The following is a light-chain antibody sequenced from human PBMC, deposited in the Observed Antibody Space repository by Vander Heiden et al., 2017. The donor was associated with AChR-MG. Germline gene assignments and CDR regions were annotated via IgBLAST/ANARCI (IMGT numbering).Light chain of an antibody. J-gene: IGLJ2*01. V-gene: IGLV1-44*01. Sequence: QSVLTQPPSASGTPGQRVTISCSGSSSNIGSNTVNWYQQLPGTAPKLLIFNNNQRPSGVPDRFSGSKSGTSASLAISGLQSEDEADYYGAAWDDSLNGPGVFGGGTKLTVL. CDR1: SSNIGSNT. CDR3: AAWDDSLNGPGV. CDR2: NNN.